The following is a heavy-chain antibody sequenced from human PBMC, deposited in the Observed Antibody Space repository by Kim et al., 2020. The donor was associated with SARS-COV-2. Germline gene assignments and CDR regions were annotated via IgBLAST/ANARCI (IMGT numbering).Heavy chain of an antibody. J-gene: IGHJ3*02. V-gene: IGHV1-18*01. Sequence: ASVKVSCKASGYTFTSYGISWVRQAPGQGLEWMGWISAYNGNTNYAQKLQGRVTMTTDTSTSTAYMELRSLRSDDTAVYYCARLWFGESNHAFDIWGQGTMVTVSS. CDR1: GYTFTSYG. D-gene: IGHD3-10*01. CDR3: ARLWFGESNHAFDI. CDR2: ISAYNGNT.